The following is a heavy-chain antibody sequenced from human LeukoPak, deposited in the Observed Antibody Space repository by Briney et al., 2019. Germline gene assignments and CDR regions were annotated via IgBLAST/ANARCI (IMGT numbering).Heavy chain of an antibody. Sequence: PSETLSPTCTVSGDSISSNNYYWGWIRQPPGKGLEWIGSIHYSGNTYYNPSLKSRVTISVDTSKNQFSLKLSSVTAADTAVYYCATQAGGSGSFIIDYWGQGTLVTVAS. CDR2: IHYSGNT. CDR1: GDSISSNNYY. D-gene: IGHD3-10*01. J-gene: IGHJ4*02. CDR3: ATQAGGSGSFIIDY. V-gene: IGHV4-39*01.